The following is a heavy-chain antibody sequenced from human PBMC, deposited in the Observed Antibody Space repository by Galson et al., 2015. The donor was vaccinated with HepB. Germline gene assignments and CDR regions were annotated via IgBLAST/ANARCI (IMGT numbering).Heavy chain of an antibody. CDR3: ARAVHYDSSGYYQKNDDAFDI. D-gene: IGHD3-22*01. V-gene: IGHV3-53*01. J-gene: IGHJ3*02. CDR2: IYSGGST. CDR1: GFTVSSNY. Sequence: SLRLSCAASGFTVSSNYMSWVRQAPGKGLEWVSVIYSGGSTYYTDSVKGRFTISRDNSKNTLYLQMNSLRAEDTAVYYCARAVHYDSSGYYQKNDDAFDIWDQGTMVTVSS.